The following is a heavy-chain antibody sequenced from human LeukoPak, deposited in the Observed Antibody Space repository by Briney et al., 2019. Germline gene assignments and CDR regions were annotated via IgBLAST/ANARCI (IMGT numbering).Heavy chain of an antibody. Sequence: GGSLRLSCAASGFTFDDYAMHWVRQAPGKGLEWVSGISWISGTIDYADSVNGRFTISRDNAKNSLYVQMNSLRVEDTALYYCAKDIGYRGSGSYSGRRAFDIWGQGTMVTVSS. J-gene: IGHJ3*02. CDR3: AKDIGYRGSGSYSGRRAFDI. D-gene: IGHD3-10*01. CDR2: ISWISGTI. CDR1: GFTFDDYA. V-gene: IGHV3-9*01.